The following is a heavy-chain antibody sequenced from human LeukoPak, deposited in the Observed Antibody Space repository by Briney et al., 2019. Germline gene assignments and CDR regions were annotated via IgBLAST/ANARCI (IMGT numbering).Heavy chain of an antibody. CDR3: AKHADYYYYGMDV. Sequence: GESLKISCKGSGYSFTNYWVVWVRQMPGKGLEWMGVIYPGDSDTRYSPSFQGQVTISADKSISTAYLQWSSLKASDTAMYYCAKHADYYYYGMDVWGQGTTVTVSS. J-gene: IGHJ6*02. V-gene: IGHV5-51*01. CDR2: IYPGDSDT. CDR1: GYSFTNYW.